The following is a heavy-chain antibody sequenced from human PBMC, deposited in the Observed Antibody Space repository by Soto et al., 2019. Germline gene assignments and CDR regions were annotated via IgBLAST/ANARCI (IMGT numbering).Heavy chain of an antibody. J-gene: IGHJ6*02. CDR2: ISSDGSSE. Sequence: QVQLVESGGGVVQPGRSLGLSCAASGFTFSRYVMHWVRQAPGKGLEWVALISSDGSSEYYADSVRGRFTISRDTSTNTLYLQMTSLRVEDTALYFCARARSPDYTYYALKAWGQGTTGTVAS. D-gene: IGHD6-6*01. CDR3: ARARSPDYTYYALKA. CDR1: GFTFSRYV. V-gene: IGHV3-30-3*01.